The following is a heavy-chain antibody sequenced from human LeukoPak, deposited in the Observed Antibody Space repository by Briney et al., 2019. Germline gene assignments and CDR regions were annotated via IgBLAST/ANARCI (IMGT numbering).Heavy chain of an antibody. D-gene: IGHD5-18*01. Sequence: GASVKVSCKASGYTFTGYYMHWVRQAPGQGLEWMGWINPNSGGTNYAQKFQGRVTMTRDTSISTAYMELSRLRSDDTAVYYCARDSAGIQLWFQNWFDPWGQGTLVTVSS. J-gene: IGHJ5*02. CDR3: ARDSAGIQLWFQNWFDP. CDR2: INPNSGGT. V-gene: IGHV1-2*02. CDR1: GYTFTGYY.